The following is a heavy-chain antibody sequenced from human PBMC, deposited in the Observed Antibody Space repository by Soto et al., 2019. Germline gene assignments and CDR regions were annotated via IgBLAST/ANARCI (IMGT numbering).Heavy chain of an antibody. Sequence: QVQLVQSGAEVKKPGASVKVSCKASGYTFSNYLLHWVRQAPGQRLEWMGWINAGNGNTNYSQKFQGRVTLTSDTSASRAYLELSGLVSEDTVVYYCASPSDGSGNFYWGQGTLVTVSS. V-gene: IGHV1-3*01. CDR3: ASPSDGSGNFY. CDR2: INAGNGNT. CDR1: GYTFSNYL. J-gene: IGHJ4*02. D-gene: IGHD3-10*01.